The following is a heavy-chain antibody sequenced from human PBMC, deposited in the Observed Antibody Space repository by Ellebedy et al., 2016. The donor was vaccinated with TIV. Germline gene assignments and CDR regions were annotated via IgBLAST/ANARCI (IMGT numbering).Heavy chain of an antibody. CDR3: ARGSSSWYGKGPHNWFDP. CDR1: GYTFTGYY. V-gene: IGHV1-2*02. CDR2: INPNSGGT. D-gene: IGHD6-13*01. J-gene: IGHJ5*02. Sequence: ASVKVSCKASGYTFTGYYMHWVRQAPGQGLEWMGWINPNSGGTNYAQKFQGRVTMTRDTSSSTAYMELSRLRSDDTAVYYCARGSSSWYGKGPHNWFDPWGQGTLVTVSS.